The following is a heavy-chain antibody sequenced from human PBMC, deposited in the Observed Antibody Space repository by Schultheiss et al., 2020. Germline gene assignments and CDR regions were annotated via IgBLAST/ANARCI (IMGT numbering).Heavy chain of an antibody. V-gene: IGHV3-9*01. CDR2: ISWNSGSI. J-gene: IGHJ6*03. Sequence: GGSLRLSCAASGFTFDDYAMHWVRQAPGKGLEWVSGISWNSGSIGYADSVKGRFTISRDNAKNSVYLQMNSLRAEDTAVYYCASHEARGYSGYDQNVDYYYYMDVWGKGTTVTVSS. CDR1: GFTFDDYA. D-gene: IGHD5-12*01. CDR3: ASHEARGYSGYDQNVDYYYYMDV.